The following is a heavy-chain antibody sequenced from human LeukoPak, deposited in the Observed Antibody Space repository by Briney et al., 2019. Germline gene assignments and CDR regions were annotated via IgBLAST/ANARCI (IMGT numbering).Heavy chain of an antibody. D-gene: IGHD3-3*01. J-gene: IGHJ6*03. CDR1: GFTFSSYS. Sequence: GGSLRLSCAASGFTFSSYSMNWVRQAPGKGLERVSSISSSSSYIYYADSVKGRFTISRDNAKNSLYLQMNSLRAEDTAVYYCARDYRFLEWLSFRHYYYYYMDVWGKGTTVTVSS. CDR2: ISSSSSYI. CDR3: ARDYRFLEWLSFRHYYYYYMDV. V-gene: IGHV3-21*01.